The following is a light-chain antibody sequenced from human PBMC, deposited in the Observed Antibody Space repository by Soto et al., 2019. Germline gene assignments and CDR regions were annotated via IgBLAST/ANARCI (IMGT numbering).Light chain of an antibody. J-gene: IGKJ3*01. Sequence: EIVLTQSPGTLSLSPGERATLFCRASQSVGSSLAWYQQKPGQSPRLLIYRTSNRATGIPDRFSGSGSGTDFTLTIRRMETEDFAVYYCQQYGTSPHTFGPGTKVDIK. CDR2: RTS. CDR1: QSVGSS. V-gene: IGKV3-20*01. CDR3: QQYGTSPHT.